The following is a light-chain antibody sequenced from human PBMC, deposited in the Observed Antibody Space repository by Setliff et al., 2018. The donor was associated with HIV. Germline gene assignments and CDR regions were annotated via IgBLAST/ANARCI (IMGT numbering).Light chain of an antibody. CDR3: SSYTTTSTTV. CDR1: RSDVGGYNS. V-gene: IGLV2-14*03. J-gene: IGLJ1*01. CDR2: EVS. Sequence: QSALTQPASVSGSPGQSITISCTGTRSDVGGYNSVSWYQQHPSKVPKVLIYEVSNRPSCVSNRFSGSKSGNTASLTISGLRADDEADYYCSSYTTTSTTVFGTGTKVTVL.